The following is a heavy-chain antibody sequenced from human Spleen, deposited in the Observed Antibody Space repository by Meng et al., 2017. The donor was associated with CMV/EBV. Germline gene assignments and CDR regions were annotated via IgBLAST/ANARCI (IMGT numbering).Heavy chain of an antibody. CDR3: ARDGVLRFPEWLLPPYFDY. CDR2: AYSGGRT. Sequence: GSLRLSCTVSGGSITTYYWHWIRQPPGEGLEWIGYAYSGGRTSYNPSLTSRVTISVDTSKNQFSLKLRSVTAADTAVYYCARDGVLRFPEWLLPPYFDYWGRGSLVTVPQ. D-gene: IGHD3-3*01. J-gene: IGHJ4*02. CDR1: GGSITTYY. V-gene: IGHV4-59*12.